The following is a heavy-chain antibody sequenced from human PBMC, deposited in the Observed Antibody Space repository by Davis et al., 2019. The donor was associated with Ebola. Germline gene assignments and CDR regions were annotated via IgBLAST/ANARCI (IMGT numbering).Heavy chain of an antibody. CDR2: IKNDGTFT. V-gene: IGHV3-74*01. D-gene: IGHD6-6*01. Sequence: PGGSLRLSCAASGFTFSGSWMHWVRQAPGKGLVWVSLIKNDGTFTTYADSVKGRFTISRDHAKNTLYLQMNNLRVEDTAVYYCARAKYYGMDVWGKGITVTVSS. J-gene: IGHJ6*04. CDR3: ARAKYYGMDV. CDR1: GFTFSGSW.